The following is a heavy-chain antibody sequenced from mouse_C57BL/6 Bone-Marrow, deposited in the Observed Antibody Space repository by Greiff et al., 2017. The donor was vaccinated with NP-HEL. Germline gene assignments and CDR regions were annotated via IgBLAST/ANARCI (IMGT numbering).Heavy chain of an antibody. V-gene: IGHV12-3*01. CDR1: GFPITSGYY. Sequence: VKLQESGPGLVKPSQSLFLTCSITGFPITSGYYWIWIRQSPGKPLEWMGYITHSGETFYNPSLQSPISITRETSKNQFFLQLNSVTTEDTAMYYCAGDCMDYWGQGTSVTVSS. CDR2: ITHSGET. CDR3: AGDCMDY. J-gene: IGHJ4*01.